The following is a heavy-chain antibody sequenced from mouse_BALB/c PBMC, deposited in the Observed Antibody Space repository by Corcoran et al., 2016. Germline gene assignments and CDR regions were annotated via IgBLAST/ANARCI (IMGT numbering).Heavy chain of an antibody. CDR1: GFSLSTSGMG. V-gene: IGHV8-12*01. J-gene: IGHJ3*01. CDR2: IYWDDDK. CDR3: ARSHITTVVPFAY. Sequence: QVTLKESDPGILQPSQTLSLTCSFSGFSLSTSGMGVSWIRQPSGKGLEWLAHIYWDDDKRYNPSLKSRLTISKDTSRNQVFLKITSVDTADTATYYCARSHITTVVPFAYWGQGTLVTVST. D-gene: IGHD1-1*01.